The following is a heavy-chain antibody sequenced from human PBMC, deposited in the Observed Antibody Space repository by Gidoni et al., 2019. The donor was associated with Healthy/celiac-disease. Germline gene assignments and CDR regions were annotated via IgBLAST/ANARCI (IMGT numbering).Heavy chain of an antibody. V-gene: IGHV1-69*08. CDR1: GGTFSSYT. D-gene: IGHD3-22*01. CDR3: ARDLPYYYDSSGYWFDP. J-gene: IGHJ5*02. Sequence: QVQLVQSGAEVKKPGSSVQVSCQASGGTFSSYTISWVRQAPGQGLEWMGRIIPILGIANYAQKFQGRVTITADKSTSTAYMELSSLRSEDTAVYYCARDLPYYYDSSGYWFDPWGQGTLVTVSS. CDR2: IIPILGIA.